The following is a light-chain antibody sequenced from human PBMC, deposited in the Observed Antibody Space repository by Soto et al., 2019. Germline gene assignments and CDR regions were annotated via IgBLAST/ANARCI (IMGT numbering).Light chain of an antibody. V-gene: IGLV2-14*01. CDR2: DVS. Sequence: QSALTQPASVSGSPGQSITISCTGTSSDVGGYNYVSWYQQHPGKAPKLMIYDVSNRSSAVSNRFSGSKSGNTASLTISGVQAEDEADYYCSSYTSSSTLEVVFGGGTQVTVL. CDR3: SSYTSSSTLEVV. J-gene: IGLJ2*01. CDR1: SSDVGGYNY.